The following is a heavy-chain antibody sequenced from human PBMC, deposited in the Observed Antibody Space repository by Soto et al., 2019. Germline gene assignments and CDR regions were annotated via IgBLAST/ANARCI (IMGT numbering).Heavy chain of an antibody. Sequence: PGGSLRLSCAASGFTFSSYAMHWVRQAPGKGLEWVSFISYDGSNKYYADSVKGRFTISRDNSKNTLYLQMNSLRAEDTAVYYCARDRSMIVVVPGFRGQGTLVTVSS. CDR3: ARDRSMIVVVPGF. D-gene: IGHD3-22*01. CDR2: ISYDGSNK. J-gene: IGHJ4*02. V-gene: IGHV3-30-3*01. CDR1: GFTFSSYA.